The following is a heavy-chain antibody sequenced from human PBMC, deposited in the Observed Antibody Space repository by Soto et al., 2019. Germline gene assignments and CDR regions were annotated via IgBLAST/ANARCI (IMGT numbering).Heavy chain of an antibody. CDR2: IWYDGSNT. D-gene: IGHD7-27*01. J-gene: IGHJ4*02. CDR1: GFIFSSFG. Sequence: QVQLVESGGGVVQPGRSLRLSCAASGFIFSSFGMHWVRQAPGKGLEWVANIWYDGSNTYYADSVKGRFTISRDNSRNTLFLQMNSLRAEDTAVYHCVRDLLGSGGHFDYWGQGILVTVSS. V-gene: IGHV3-33*01. CDR3: VRDLLGSGGHFDY.